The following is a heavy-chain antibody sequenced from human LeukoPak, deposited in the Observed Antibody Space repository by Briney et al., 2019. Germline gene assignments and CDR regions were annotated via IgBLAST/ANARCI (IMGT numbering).Heavy chain of an antibody. CDR2: ISSSSSYV. CDR1: GFTFSSYS. Sequence: GGSLRLSCAASGFTFSSYSMNWVRQDPGKGLEWVSSISSSSSYVYYADSVKGRFTISRDNAKNSLYLQMNSLRAEDTAVYYCARDVFSYSSGSVDYWGQGTLVTVSS. D-gene: IGHD3-22*01. V-gene: IGHV3-21*01. J-gene: IGHJ4*02. CDR3: ARDVFSYSSGSVDY.